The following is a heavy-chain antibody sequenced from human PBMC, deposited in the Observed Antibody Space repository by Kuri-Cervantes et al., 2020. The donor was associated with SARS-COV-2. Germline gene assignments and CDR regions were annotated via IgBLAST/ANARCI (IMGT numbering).Heavy chain of an antibody. V-gene: IGHV1-69*13. J-gene: IGHJ5*02. D-gene: IGHD1-1*01. Sequence: SVKVSCKASGGTFRGYAVSWVRQAPGQGLEYMGGIIPIFGSANYAQKFEGRVTITADESTTIVYMELSGLTSEDTAVYYCAIRQNWNVGENWFDPWGPGTLVTDSS. CDR3: AIRQNWNVGENWFDP. CDR2: IIPIFGSA. CDR1: GGTFRGYA.